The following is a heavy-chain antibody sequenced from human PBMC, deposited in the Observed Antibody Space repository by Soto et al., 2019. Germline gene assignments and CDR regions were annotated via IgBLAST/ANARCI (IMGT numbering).Heavy chain of an antibody. CDR3: VSWVSAHFDY. CDR2: ISPEGFNT. CDR1: TFTFTGIA. V-gene: IGHV3-23*01. J-gene: IGHJ4*02. Sequence: EVHLLESGGGLVQPGGPLGLSWEALTFTFTGIAIGWVGQPPGKGPEWVSTISPEGFNTHYADSVRGRFTISRDNSRNTVDLHMSSLRAEDTAIYYCVSWVSAHFDYWGQGTPVTVSS. D-gene: IGHD2-8*01.